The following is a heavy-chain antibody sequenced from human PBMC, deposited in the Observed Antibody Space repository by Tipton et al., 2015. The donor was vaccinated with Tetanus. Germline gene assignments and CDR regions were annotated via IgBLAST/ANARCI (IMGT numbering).Heavy chain of an antibody. J-gene: IGHJ4*02. V-gene: IGHV3-33*01. D-gene: IGHD3-3*01. CDR2: VWYDGSKQ. Sequence: SGFTFNGYGMHWVRQAPGKGLEWLALVWYDGSKQYYADSVKGRFTISRDNSKNTLDLQMNNLRDEDTAVYYSARERSLGWLGPVDSWGQGALVAVSS. CDR3: ARERSLGWLGPVDS. CDR1: GFTFNGYG.